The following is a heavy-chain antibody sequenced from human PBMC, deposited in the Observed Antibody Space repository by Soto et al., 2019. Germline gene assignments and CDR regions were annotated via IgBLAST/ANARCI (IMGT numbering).Heavy chain of an antibody. V-gene: IGHV3-23*01. CDR3: AFKGTAHSYY. Sequence: GGSLRLSCAGSGFTFNSYVLTWVRQAPGKGLEWVSGISGGGDITYYADSVKGRFTISRDNSQRTLYLQMNSLRPEDTAVYYCAFKGTAHSYYWGQGTLVTVSS. CDR2: ISGGGDIT. D-gene: IGHD2-21*02. J-gene: IGHJ4*02. CDR1: GFTFNSYV.